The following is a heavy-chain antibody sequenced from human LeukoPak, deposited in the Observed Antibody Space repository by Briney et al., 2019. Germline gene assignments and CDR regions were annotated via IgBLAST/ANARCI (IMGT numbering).Heavy chain of an antibody. CDR3: FKDMGSDVSRHLQCRCVIFKSNAFDN. CDR1: GFTFADYA. D-gene: IGHD3-10*01. CDR2: ISWNSGGI. Sequence: PGRSLRLSCAASGFTFADYAVHWVRQAPGKGLERVSGISWNSGGIAYADSVKGRFTISRDNAKNFLYLQMDSLIAEDTALYYCFKDMGSDVSRHLQCRCVIFKSNAFDNLGKGQWLSSLQ. J-gene: IGHJ3*02. V-gene: IGHV3-9*01.